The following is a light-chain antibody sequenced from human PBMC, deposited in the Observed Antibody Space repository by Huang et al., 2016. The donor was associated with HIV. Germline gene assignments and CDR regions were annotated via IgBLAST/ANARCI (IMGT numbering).Light chain of an antibody. J-gene: IGKJ2*01. CDR2: LGS. Sequence: FVMTQYPLSLPVAPGETASLSCRSSQSLLHSNGYTYLNWYFQKPGQFPRLLIYLGSDRASGVPDRFNGSRSVTEFTLQISRVETEDVGVYYCMQALQTPYTFGQGTKLQLK. V-gene: IGKV2-28*01. CDR1: QSLLHSNGYTY. CDR3: MQALQTPYT.